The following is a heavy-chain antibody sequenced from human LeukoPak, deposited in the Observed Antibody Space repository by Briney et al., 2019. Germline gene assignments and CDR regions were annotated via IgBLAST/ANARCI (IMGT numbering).Heavy chain of an antibody. J-gene: IGHJ4*02. CDR2: INQNGGEI. Sequence: GGSLRLSCAASGFTFSNYWMSWVRQAPGKGLEWVANINQNGGEIYYVDSVKGRFTISRDNAKNPLYLQMNSLRAEDTAVYYCATPPSDRGTSPGFYFHYWGQGALVTVSS. D-gene: IGHD1-14*01. CDR1: GFTFSNYW. CDR3: ATPPSDRGTSPGFYFHY. V-gene: IGHV3-7*01.